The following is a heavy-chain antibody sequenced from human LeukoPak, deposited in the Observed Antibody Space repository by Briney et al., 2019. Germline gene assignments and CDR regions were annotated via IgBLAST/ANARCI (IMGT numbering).Heavy chain of an antibody. CDR1: EYTFTGYY. V-gene: IGHV1-2*02. J-gene: IGHJ4*02. D-gene: IGHD1-26*01. Sequence: ASVKVSCKASEYTFTGYYMHWVRQAPGQGLEWMGWINPNNGDTNYAQKFQGRVTVTWDTSISTAYMELSSLTSLDTAVYYCARTLGGTDFDYWGQGTLVTVSS. CDR2: INPNNGDT. CDR3: ARTLGGTDFDY.